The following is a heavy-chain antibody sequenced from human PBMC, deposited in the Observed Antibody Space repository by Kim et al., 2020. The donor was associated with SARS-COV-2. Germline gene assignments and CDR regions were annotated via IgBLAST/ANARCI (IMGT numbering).Heavy chain of an antibody. CDR3: ATVASWFGELFRYDY. V-gene: IGHV1-24*01. CDR2: FDPEDGET. D-gene: IGHD3-10*01. Sequence: ASVKVSCKFSGYTLTELSMHWVRQAPGKGLEWMGGFDPEDGETIYAQKFQGRVTMTEDTSTDTAYMELSSLRSEDTAVYYCATVASWFGELFRYDYWGQGTLVTASS. CDR1: GYTLTELS. J-gene: IGHJ4*02.